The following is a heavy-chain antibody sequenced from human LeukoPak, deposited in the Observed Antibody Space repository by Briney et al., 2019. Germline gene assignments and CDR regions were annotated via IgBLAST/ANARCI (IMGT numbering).Heavy chain of an antibody. CDR2: ISGSGGST. V-gene: IGHV3-23*01. J-gene: IGHJ6*02. Sequence: GGSLRLSCAASGFTFSSSTMSWVRQVPGKGLEWVSAISGSGGSTYYADSVKGRFTISRDNSKNTLYLQMNSLRAEDTAVYYCAKYSSSWYGREIYYYYYGMDVWGQGTTVTVSS. CDR3: AKYSSSWYGREIYYYYYGMDV. CDR1: GFTFSSST. D-gene: IGHD6-13*01.